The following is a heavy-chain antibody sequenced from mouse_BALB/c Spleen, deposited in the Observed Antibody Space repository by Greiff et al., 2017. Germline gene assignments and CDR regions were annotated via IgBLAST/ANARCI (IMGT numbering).Heavy chain of an antibody. V-gene: IGHV5-12-1*01. CDR1: GFAFSSYD. D-gene: IGHD1-1*01. J-gene: IGHJ2*01. CDR2: ISSGGGST. Sequence: EVQLVEPGGGLVKPGGSLKLSCAASGFAFSSYDMSWVRQTPEKRLEWVAYISSGGGSTYYPDTVKGRFTISRDNAKNTLYLQMSSLKSEDTAMYYYARLGYYGSRDYWGQGTTLTVSS. CDR3: ARLGYYGSRDY.